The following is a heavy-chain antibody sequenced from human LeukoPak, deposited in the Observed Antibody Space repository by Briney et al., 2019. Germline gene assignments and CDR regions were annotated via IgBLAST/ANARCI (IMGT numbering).Heavy chain of an antibody. V-gene: IGHV4-61*08. CDR1: GGSISSGGYY. J-gene: IGHJ3*02. CDR3: ARNSLVVPAADDAFDI. D-gene: IGHD2-2*01. Sequence: SETLSLTCTVSGGSISSGGYYWSWIRQPPGKGLEWIGYIYYSGSTNYNPSLKSRVTISVDTSKNQFSLKLSSVTAADTAVYYCARNSLVVPAADDAFDIWGQGTMVTVSS. CDR2: IYYSGST.